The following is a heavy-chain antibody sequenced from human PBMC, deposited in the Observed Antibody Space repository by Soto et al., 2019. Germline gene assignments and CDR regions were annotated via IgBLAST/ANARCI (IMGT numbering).Heavy chain of an antibody. V-gene: IGHV4-31*03. CDR2: IYYSGST. J-gene: IGHJ5*02. D-gene: IGHD6-6*01. Sequence: QVQLQESGPGLVKPSQTLSLTCTVSGGSISSGGYYWSWIRQHPGKGLEWIGYIYYSGSTYYNPSLTSRVTISVDTSKNQFSLKLSSVTAADTAVYYCARRAPRYSSSSSGWFDPWGQGTLVTVSS. CDR3: ARRAPRYSSSSSGWFDP. CDR1: GGSISSGGYY.